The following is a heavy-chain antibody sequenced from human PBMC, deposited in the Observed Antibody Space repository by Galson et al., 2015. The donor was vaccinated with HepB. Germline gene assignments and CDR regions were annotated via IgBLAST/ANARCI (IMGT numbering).Heavy chain of an antibody. V-gene: IGHV3-30*18. CDR1: GFTFSTYG. CDR3: AKDYNDNSGAFDV. J-gene: IGHJ3*01. D-gene: IGHD3-22*01. Sequence: SLRLSCAASGFTFSTYGMHWVRQAPGKGLEWVAIISYDGYNKYYADSMKGRFTISRDNSKNTLYLQMNSLRAEDTAVYYCAKDYNDNSGAFDVWGQGTMLTVSS. CDR2: ISYDGYNK.